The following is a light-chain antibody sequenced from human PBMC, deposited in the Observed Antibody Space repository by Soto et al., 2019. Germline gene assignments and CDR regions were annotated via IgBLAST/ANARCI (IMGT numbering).Light chain of an antibody. CDR1: SGHSTYI. V-gene: IGLV4-60*03. Sequence: QLVLTQSSSASASLGSSVKLTCTLTSGHSTYIIAWHQQQPGKAPRYLMKLEGSGSYSRGSGVPDRFSGSSSGADRYLTISNLQSEDGAEYYCETWDSNTRAFGGGTKVTVL. CDR2: LEGSGSY. J-gene: IGLJ2*01. CDR3: ETWDSNTRA.